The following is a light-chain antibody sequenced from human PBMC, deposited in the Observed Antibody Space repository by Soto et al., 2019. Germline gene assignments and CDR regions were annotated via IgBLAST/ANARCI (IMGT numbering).Light chain of an antibody. CDR1: QDISSC. J-gene: IGKJ2*01. Sequence: DIQMTQSPSTLSASVGDRVTITCRASQDISSCLAWDQHKPGRAPNLLIYDASSLERGVPSRFSGSGSGTEFTLTISGLQPDDFATYYCQQYKTSTVYTFGQGTKLEIK. CDR2: DAS. V-gene: IGKV1-5*01. CDR3: QQYKTSTVYT.